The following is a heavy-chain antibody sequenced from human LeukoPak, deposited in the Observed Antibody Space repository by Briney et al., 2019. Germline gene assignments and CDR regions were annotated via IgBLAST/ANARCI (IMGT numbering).Heavy chain of an antibody. CDR2: INPSGGST. J-gene: IGHJ4*02. Sequence: EASVKVSCKASGYTFTSYSMHWVRQVPGQGLEWMGIINPSGGSTTYAQHFQGRVTMTRDMSTSTVYMELSSLRSEDTAVYYCARAYYDISAGCGYWGQGTLVTVSS. D-gene: IGHD3-22*01. CDR1: GYTFTSYS. CDR3: ARAYYDISAGCGY. V-gene: IGHV1-46*01.